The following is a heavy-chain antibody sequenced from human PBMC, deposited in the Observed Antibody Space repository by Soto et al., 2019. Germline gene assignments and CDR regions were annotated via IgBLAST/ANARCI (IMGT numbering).Heavy chain of an antibody. J-gene: IGHJ6*02. CDR2: IIPIFGTA. CDR1: GGTFSSYA. CDR3: ASHGITGTWVYYYGMDV. D-gene: IGHD1-7*01. Sequence: QVQLVQSGAEVKKPGSSVKVSCKASGGTFSSYAISWVRQAPGQGLEWMGGIIPIFGTANYAQKFQGRVTITAAESTSTAYMELSILRSEDTGGYYCASHGITGTWVYYYGMDVWGQGTTVTVSS. V-gene: IGHV1-69*12.